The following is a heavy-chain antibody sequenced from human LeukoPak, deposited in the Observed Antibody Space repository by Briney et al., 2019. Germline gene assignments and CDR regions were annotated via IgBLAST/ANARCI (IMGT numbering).Heavy chain of an antibody. V-gene: IGHV3-7*03. D-gene: IGHD6-6*01. CDR3: ARSSYSSSSSV. CDR2: INSDGSEG. J-gene: IGHJ3*01. CDR1: GFTFSGFW. Sequence: GGSLRLSCAVSGFTFSGFWMSWSRQAPGMGLEWVASINSDGSEGYYADVVKGRFTISRDNAKNSLYLQINSLRAEDTAVYYCARSSYSSSSSVWGQGTMVTVSS.